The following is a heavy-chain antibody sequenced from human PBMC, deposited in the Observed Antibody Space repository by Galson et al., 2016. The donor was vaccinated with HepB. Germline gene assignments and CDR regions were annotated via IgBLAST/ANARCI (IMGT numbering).Heavy chain of an antibody. J-gene: IGHJ3*02. CDR2: ISSRSTYI. CDR3: ARGNWNYADAFDI. V-gene: IGHV3-21*06. D-gene: IGHD1-7*01. CDR1: GFTFSSYA. Sequence: SLRLSCAASGFTFSSYAMMWVRQTPGKGLEWVSFISSRSTYINYGDSVRGRFTSSRDNAKNSLYLQMNSLTPEDTAIYYCARGNWNYADAFDIWGQGTMVTVSS.